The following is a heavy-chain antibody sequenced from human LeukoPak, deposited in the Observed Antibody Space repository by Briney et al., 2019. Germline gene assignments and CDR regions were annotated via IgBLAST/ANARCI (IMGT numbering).Heavy chain of an antibody. CDR2: IYYSGST. CDR3: ARQLSNDGDYVGAFDS. Sequence: SQTLSLTCTVSGSSIISDDSYWSWIRPPPGKGLEWIGNIYYSGSTYYNPSLESRVTISVDTSKNHFSLKLSSVTAADTAVYYCARQLSNDGDYVGAFDSWGQGTLVTVSS. D-gene: IGHD4-17*01. J-gene: IGHJ4*02. CDR1: GSSIISDDSY. V-gene: IGHV4-30-4*01.